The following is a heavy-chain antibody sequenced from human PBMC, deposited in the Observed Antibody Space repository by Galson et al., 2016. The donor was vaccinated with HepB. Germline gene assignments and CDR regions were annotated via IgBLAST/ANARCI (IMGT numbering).Heavy chain of an antibody. CDR2: TYYWSKWYN. Sequence: CAISGDSVSSNSAAWNWIRQSPSRGLEWLGRTYYWSKWYNDYAVSVKSRIIINRDTSKNQISLQLNSVTPEDTAVYYCARLYSSGLSYYYGMDVWGQGTTVTVAS. CDR3: ARLYSSGLSYYYGMDV. V-gene: IGHV6-1*01. J-gene: IGHJ6*02. CDR1: GDSVSSNSAA. D-gene: IGHD6-19*01.